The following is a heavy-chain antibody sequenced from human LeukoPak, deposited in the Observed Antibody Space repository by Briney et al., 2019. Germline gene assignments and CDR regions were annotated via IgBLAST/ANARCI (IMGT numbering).Heavy chain of an antibody. V-gene: IGHV3-7*03. J-gene: IGHJ4*02. CDR3: AKILGETYGDYFDY. D-gene: IGHD3-16*01. CDR1: GFTFSNYW. Sequence: GGSLRLSCAASGFTFSNYWMSWVRQAPGKGLEWVANIKQDRSEKYYVDSVKGRFTISRDNSKNTLYLQMNSLRAEDTAVYYCAKILGETYGDYFDYWGQGTLVTVSS. CDR2: IKQDRSEK.